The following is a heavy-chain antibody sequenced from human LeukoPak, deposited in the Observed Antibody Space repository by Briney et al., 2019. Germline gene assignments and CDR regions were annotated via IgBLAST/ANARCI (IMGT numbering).Heavy chain of an antibody. CDR2: INPNSGGT. J-gene: IGHJ4*02. Sequence: ASVKVSCKASGYTFTGYYMHWVRQAPGQGLEWMGWINPNSGGTNYAQKFQGRVTMTRDTSISTAYMELSRLRSDDTAVYYCASYYYGSGSYWGYFDYWGQGTLVTVSS. V-gene: IGHV1-2*02. CDR1: GYTFTGYY. CDR3: ASYYYGSGSYWGYFDY. D-gene: IGHD3-10*01.